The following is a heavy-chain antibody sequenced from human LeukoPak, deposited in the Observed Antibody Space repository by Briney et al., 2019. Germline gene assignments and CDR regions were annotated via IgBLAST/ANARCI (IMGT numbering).Heavy chain of an antibody. Sequence: KSSETLSLTCTVSGGSISSGDYYWSWIRQPPGKGLEWIGYIYYSGSTYYNPSLKSRVTISVDTSKNQFSLKLSSVTAADTAVYYCARQGLPFWWFDPWGQGTLVTVSS. CDR3: ARQGLPFWWFDP. CDR1: GGSISSGDYY. D-gene: IGHD3-3*01. J-gene: IGHJ5*02. CDR2: IYYSGST. V-gene: IGHV4-30-4*01.